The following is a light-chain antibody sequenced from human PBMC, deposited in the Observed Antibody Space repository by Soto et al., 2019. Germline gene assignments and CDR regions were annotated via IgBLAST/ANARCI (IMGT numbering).Light chain of an antibody. J-gene: IGKJ1*01. CDR3: QQYYSTLWT. CDR2: WAS. CDR1: QSVLYSSNNKNY. V-gene: IGKV4-1*01. Sequence: DIVMTQSPDSLAVSLGERATINCKSSQSVLYSSNNKNYLAWYQQKPGQPPKLLIYWASTRESGVPDRFSGSGSGTDFTLTISSLQAEDVAVYYCQQYYSTLWTFG.